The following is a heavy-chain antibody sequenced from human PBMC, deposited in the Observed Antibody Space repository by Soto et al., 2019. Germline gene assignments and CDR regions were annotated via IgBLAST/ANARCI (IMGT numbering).Heavy chain of an antibody. CDR3: SRDDPYNTVYP. CDR2: IYYSGNT. CDR1: GGSIRSGDYY. J-gene: IGHJ5*02. Sequence: SETLSLTCTVSGGSIRSGDYYWSWIRHHPGKGLEWIGNIYYSGNTHYNPSLKSRLNISVDTSKNQFSLKLTSVTAADTAVYYCSRDDPYNTVYPWGQGTLVTVSS. V-gene: IGHV4-31*03. D-gene: IGHD3-10*01.